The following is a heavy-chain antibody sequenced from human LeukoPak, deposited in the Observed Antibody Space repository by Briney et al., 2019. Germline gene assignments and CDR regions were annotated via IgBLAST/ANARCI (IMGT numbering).Heavy chain of an antibody. D-gene: IGHD4-17*01. CDR2: ISSSSYI. J-gene: IGHJ4*02. Sequence: GGSLRLSCAAPGFTFSTYSMNWVRQAPGMGLEWVSSISSSSYIYYADSVKGRFTISRDNAKNSLYPQMNSLRAEDTAVYYCARDLYGDYSFDYWGQGALVTVSS. V-gene: IGHV3-21*01. CDR1: GFTFSTYS. CDR3: ARDLYGDYSFDY.